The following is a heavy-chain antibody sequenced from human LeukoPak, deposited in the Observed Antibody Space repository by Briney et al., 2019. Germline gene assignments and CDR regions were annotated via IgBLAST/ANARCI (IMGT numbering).Heavy chain of an antibody. D-gene: IGHD6-13*01. J-gene: IGHJ4*02. V-gene: IGHV3-66*01. CDR3: ARAPVYSSSWYDF. CDR2: IYSGGST. CDR1: GFNVSSNH. Sequence: GGSLRLSCAASGFNVSSNHMSWVRQAPGKGLEWVSVIYSGGSTYYADSVKGRFTISRDNSKNTLYLQMNSLRDEDTAVYYCARAPVYSSSWYDFWGQGALVTVSS.